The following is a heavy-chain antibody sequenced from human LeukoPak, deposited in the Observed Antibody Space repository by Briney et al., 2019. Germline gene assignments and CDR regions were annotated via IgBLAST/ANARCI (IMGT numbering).Heavy chain of an antibody. CDR3: ARDVSYGVDV. J-gene: IGHJ6*02. Sequence: GGSLRLSCAASGFSFRTYSMHWVRQAPGKGLEWVAIIWYDGSDKYFADSVKGRFTISRDNSKNTLYLQMDSLRAEDTVVYYCARDVSYGVDVWGQGTTVAVSS. CDR2: IWYDGSDK. V-gene: IGHV3-33*01. CDR1: GFSFRTYS.